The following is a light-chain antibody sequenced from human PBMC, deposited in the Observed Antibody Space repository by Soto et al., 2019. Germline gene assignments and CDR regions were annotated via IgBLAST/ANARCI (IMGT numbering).Light chain of an antibody. CDR1: QTVSGSY. Sequence: EIVLTQSPATVSLSPGETASLSCRASQTVSGSYIAWYQQKPGQAPMLLIYGTTSRATGVPDRFSGGGSETGLSLTTSGLETEAFALYSRHQNGRPPPTFGGGQKLEL. V-gene: IGKV3-20*01. CDR2: GTT. CDR3: HQNGRPPPT. J-gene: IGKJ4*01.